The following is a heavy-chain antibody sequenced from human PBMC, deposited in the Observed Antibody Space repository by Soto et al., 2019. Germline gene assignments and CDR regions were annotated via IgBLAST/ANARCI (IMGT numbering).Heavy chain of an antibody. CDR2: IYYSGST. J-gene: IGHJ4*02. V-gene: IGHV4-59*08. Sequence: PSETLSLTCTVSGGSISSYYWSWIGQPPGKGLEWIGYIYYSGSTNYNPSLKSRVTISVDTSKNQFSLKLSSVTAADTAVYYCARHVYSRSLYKKETSLVFWYQGTL. CDR3: ARHVYSRSLYKKETSLVF. CDR1: GGSISSYY. D-gene: IGHD6-13*01.